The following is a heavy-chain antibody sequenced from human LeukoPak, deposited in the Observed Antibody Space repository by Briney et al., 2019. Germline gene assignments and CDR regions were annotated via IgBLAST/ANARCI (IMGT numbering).Heavy chain of an antibody. V-gene: IGHV4-59*08. CDR3: AGYSSGWYYFDY. CDR1: GGSISSYY. Sequence: SETLSLTCTVSGGSISSYYWSWIRQPPGKGLEWIGYIYYSGSTNYNPSLKSRATISVDTSKNQFSLKLSSVTAADTAVYYCAGYSSGWYYFDYWGQGTLVTVSS. D-gene: IGHD6-19*01. CDR2: IYYSGST. J-gene: IGHJ4*02.